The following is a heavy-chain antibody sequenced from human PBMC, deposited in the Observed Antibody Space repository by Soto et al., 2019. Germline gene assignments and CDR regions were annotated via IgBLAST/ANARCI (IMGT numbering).Heavy chain of an antibody. Sequence: EVQLVESGGGLVQPGGSLRLSCAASGFTFSSYEMNWVRQAPGKGLEWVSYISSSGSTIYYADSVKGRFTISRDNAKNSLYLQMNSLRAEDTDVYYCARQRKVAARPSYFDYWGQGTLVTVSS. CDR3: ARQRKVAARPSYFDY. CDR1: GFTFSSYE. CDR2: ISSSGSTI. D-gene: IGHD6-6*01. J-gene: IGHJ4*02. V-gene: IGHV3-48*03.